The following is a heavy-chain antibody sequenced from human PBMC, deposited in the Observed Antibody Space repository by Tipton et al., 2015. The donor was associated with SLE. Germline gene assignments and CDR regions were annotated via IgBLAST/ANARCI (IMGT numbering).Heavy chain of an antibody. CDR2: IRSKAYGGTT. Sequence: SLRLSCAASGFTFSSYGMHWVRQAPGKGLEWVGFIRSKAYGGTTEYAASVKGRFTISRDDSKSIAYLQMNSLKTEDTAVYYCTRKDFLGGYWGQGTLVTVSS. CDR3: TRKDFLGGY. V-gene: IGHV3-49*04. D-gene: IGHD3-16*01. J-gene: IGHJ4*02. CDR1: GFTFSSYG.